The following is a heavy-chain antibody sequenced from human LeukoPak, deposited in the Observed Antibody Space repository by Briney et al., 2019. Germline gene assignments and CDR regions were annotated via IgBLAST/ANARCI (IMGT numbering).Heavy chain of an antibody. J-gene: IGHJ4*02. D-gene: IGHD4-17*01. Sequence: GRSLRLSCAASGFTFSSYGMHWVRQAPGKGLEWVAVIWYDGSNKYYADSVKGRFTISRDNSKNTLYLQMNSLRAEDTAVYYCARERDYGDYGESLDYWGQGTLVTVSS. V-gene: IGHV3-33*08. CDR3: ARERDYGDYGESLDY. CDR1: GFTFSSYG. CDR2: IWYDGSNK.